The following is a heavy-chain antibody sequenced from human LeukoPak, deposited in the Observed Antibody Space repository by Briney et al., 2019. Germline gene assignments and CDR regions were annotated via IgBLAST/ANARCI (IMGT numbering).Heavy chain of an antibody. J-gene: IGHJ3*02. CDR3: AREMARNYAFTPGDAFDI. CDR2: IYTSGST. D-gene: IGHD1-7*01. CDR1: GGSISSSSYY. Sequence: PSETLSLTCTVSGGSISSSSYYWGWIRQPPGKGLEWIGRIYTSGSTNYNPSLKSRVTISVDTSKNQFSLKLSSVTAADTAVYYCAREMARNYAFTPGDAFDIWGQGTMVTVSS. V-gene: IGHV4-39*07.